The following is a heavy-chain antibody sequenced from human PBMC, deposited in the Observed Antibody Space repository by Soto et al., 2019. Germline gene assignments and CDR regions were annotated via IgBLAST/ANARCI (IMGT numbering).Heavy chain of an antibody. CDR3: ARSQGSSTSLESYYYYDYGMDV. CDR1: GGTFSSYA. J-gene: IGHJ6*02. CDR2: IIPISDTT. Sequence: QVQLVQSGAEVQKPGSSVQVSYKASGGTFSSYAISWVRQAPGQGLEWMGGIIPISDTTNYAQKFQGRVTITADESTSTAYMELSSLRSEDTSVYYCARSQGSSTSLESYYYYDYGMDVWGQGTTVTVSS. D-gene: IGHD2-2*01. V-gene: IGHV1-69*01.